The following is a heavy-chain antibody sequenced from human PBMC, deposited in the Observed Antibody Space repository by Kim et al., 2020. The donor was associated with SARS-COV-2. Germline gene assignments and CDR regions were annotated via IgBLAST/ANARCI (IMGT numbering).Heavy chain of an antibody. V-gene: IGHV3-21*01. Sequence: GRSLRLSCAASGFSFSSYSMNWVRQAPGKGLEWVSCISSSNTYIYYADSVKGRFTISRDNAKNSLYLQMNGLRAEDTAVYYCARSPVGATPFDYWGQGTLVTVSS. CDR1: GFSFSSYS. D-gene: IGHD1-26*01. CDR2: ISSSNTYI. CDR3: ARSPVGATPFDY. J-gene: IGHJ4*02.